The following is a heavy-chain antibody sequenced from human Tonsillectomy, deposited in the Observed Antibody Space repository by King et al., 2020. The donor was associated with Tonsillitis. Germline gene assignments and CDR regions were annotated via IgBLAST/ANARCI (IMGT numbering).Heavy chain of an antibody. CDR2: VYYSGST. Sequence: LQLQESGPGLVKPSETLSLTCTVSSGSISSASYYWGWIRLPPGMGLEWIGSVYYSGSTYYNPSLKSRVTLSVDTSKNQFSLKLSSVTAADTAVYYCARIQWLANYYYYYMDVWGKGTTVTASS. V-gene: IGHV4-39*01. D-gene: IGHD6-19*01. CDR1: SGSISSASYY. J-gene: IGHJ6*03. CDR3: ARIQWLANYYYYYMDV.